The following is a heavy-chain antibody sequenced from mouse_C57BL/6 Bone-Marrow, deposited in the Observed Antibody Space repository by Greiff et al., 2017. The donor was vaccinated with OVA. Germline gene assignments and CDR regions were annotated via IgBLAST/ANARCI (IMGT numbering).Heavy chain of an antibody. CDR3: ARNSVITTVVALDY. D-gene: IGHD1-1*01. CDR1: GFSLTSYG. CDR2: IWSGGST. Sequence: VKLQESGPGLVQPSQSLSITCTVSGFSLTSYGVHWVRQSPGKGLEWLGVIWSGGSTDYNAAFISRLSISKDNSKSQVFFKMNSLQADDTAIYYCARNSVITTVVALDYWGQGTTLTVSS. J-gene: IGHJ2*01. V-gene: IGHV2-2*01.